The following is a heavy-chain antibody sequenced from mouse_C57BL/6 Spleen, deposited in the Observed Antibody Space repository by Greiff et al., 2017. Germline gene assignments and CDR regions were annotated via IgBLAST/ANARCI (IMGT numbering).Heavy chain of an antibody. V-gene: IGHV5-17*01. CDR3: ARAPYGYDEDAMDY. J-gene: IGHJ4*01. D-gene: IGHD2-2*01. CDR1: GFTFSDYG. Sequence: EVKLVESGGGLVKPGGSLKLSCAASGFTFSDYGMHWVRQAPEKGLEWVAYISSGSSTIYYADTVKGRFTISRDNAKNTLFLQMTSLRSEDTAMYYCARAPYGYDEDAMDYGGQGTSVTVSS. CDR2: ISSGSSTI.